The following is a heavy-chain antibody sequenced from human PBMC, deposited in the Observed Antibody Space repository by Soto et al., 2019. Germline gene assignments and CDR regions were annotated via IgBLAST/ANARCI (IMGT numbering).Heavy chain of an antibody. J-gene: IGHJ4*02. D-gene: IGHD1-26*01. V-gene: IGHV4-59*01. CDR3: AKGIVGAIF. CDR2: IYYSGST. CDR1: GGSISSYY. Sequence: SETLSLTCTVSGGSISSYYWSWIRQPPGKGLEWIGYIYYSGSTNYNPSLKSRVTISVDNSKNTLYLQMNSLRAEDTAVYYCAKGIVGAIFWGQGTLVTVSS.